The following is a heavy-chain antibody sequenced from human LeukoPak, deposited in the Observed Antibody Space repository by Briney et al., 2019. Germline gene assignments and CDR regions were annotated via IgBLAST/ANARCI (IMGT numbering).Heavy chain of an antibody. J-gene: IGHJ3*02. CDR2: FNPNSGGT. Sequence: ASVKVSCKASGYTFTGYHIHWVRQAPGQGLEWIGWFNPNSGGTNYAQKFQGRVTMTRDTSISTAYMELSRLRSDDTAVYYCARGWGSSDAFDIWGQGTMVTVSS. V-gene: IGHV1-2*02. D-gene: IGHD3-16*01. CDR1: GYTFTGYH. CDR3: ARGWGSSDAFDI.